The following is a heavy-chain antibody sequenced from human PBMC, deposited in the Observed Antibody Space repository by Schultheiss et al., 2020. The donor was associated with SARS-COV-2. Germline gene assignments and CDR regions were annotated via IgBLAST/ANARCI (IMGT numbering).Heavy chain of an antibody. CDR3: AKEGCSDSITCHPFGAFDI. CDR2: IKYDGSNK. V-gene: IGHV3-30*02. J-gene: IGHJ3*02. D-gene: IGHD3-22*01. CDR1: GFTFRNYV. Sequence: GGSLRLSCTASGFTFRNYVMHWVRQAPGMGLEWVALIKYDGSNKYYADSVKGRFTISRDNSRNTLYLQMNSLRAEDTAVYYCAKEGCSDSITCHPFGAFDIWGQGTMVTVSS.